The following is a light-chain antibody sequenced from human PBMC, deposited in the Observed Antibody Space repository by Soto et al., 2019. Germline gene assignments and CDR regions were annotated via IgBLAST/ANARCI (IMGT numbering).Light chain of an antibody. Sequence: QSALTQPPYASGSPGQSVTISCTGTSSDVGTYNYVSWYQQHPGKAPKLMIYQVTKRPSGVPDRFSGSKSGNTASLTVSGLQADDEADYYCSSHAGSFVLFGGGTKVTVL. V-gene: IGLV2-8*01. CDR3: SSHAGSFVL. J-gene: IGLJ2*01. CDR2: QVT. CDR1: SSDVGTYNY.